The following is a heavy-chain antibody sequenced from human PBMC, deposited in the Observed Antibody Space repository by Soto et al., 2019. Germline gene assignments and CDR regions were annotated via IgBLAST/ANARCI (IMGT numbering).Heavy chain of an antibody. CDR3: ATYRATSPEAYFDY. J-gene: IGHJ4*02. CDR1: GGTFSSYT. V-gene: IGHV1-69*02. D-gene: IGHD1-26*01. CDR2: IIPILGIA. Sequence: QVQLVQSGAEVKKPGSSVKVSCKASGGTFSSYTISWVRQAPGQGLEWMGRIIPILGIANYAQEFQGRVTISADKSMSTAYMELSSLRSEDTAVYYCATYRATSPEAYFDYWGQGTLVTVSS.